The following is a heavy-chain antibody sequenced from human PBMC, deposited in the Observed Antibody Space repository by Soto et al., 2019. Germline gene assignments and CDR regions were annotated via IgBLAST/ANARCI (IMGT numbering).Heavy chain of an antibody. CDR3: ARLGGYCSGGSCLYYYYYYGMDV. Sequence: ASVKVSCKASGYNFTSYDINWVRQATGQGLEWMGWMNPNSGNTGYAQKFQGRVTMTRNTSISTAYMELSSLRSEDTAVYYCARLGGYCSGGSCLYYYYYYGMDVWGQGTSVTVSS. D-gene: IGHD2-15*01. CDR2: MNPNSGNT. V-gene: IGHV1-8*01. CDR1: GYNFTSYD. J-gene: IGHJ6*02.